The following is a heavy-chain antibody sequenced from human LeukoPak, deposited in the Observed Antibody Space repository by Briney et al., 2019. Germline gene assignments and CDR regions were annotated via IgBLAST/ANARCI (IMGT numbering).Heavy chain of an antibody. D-gene: IGHD1-26*01. CDR1: GGSFSGYY. V-gene: IGHV4-34*01. CDR3: ARDPGEGATTLGAFDI. Sequence: SETLSLPCAVYGGSFSGYYWSWIRQPPGKGLGWIGEINHSGGTKYNPSLKSRVTISVDTSKNQFSLKLSSVTAADTAVYYCARDPGEGATTLGAFDIWGQGTMVTVSS. J-gene: IGHJ3*02. CDR2: INHSGGT.